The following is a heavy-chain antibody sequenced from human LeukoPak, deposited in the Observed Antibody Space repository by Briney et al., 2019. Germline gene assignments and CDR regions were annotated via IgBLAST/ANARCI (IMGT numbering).Heavy chain of an antibody. Sequence: GGSLRLSCAASGFTLSTYNMNWVRQAPGKGLEWVAVISYDGSNKYYADSVKGRFTISRDNSKNTLYPQMNSLRAEGTAVYYCARCRDIVVSNDAFDIWGQGTMVTVSS. J-gene: IGHJ3*02. CDR1: GFTLSTYN. D-gene: IGHD2-15*01. CDR3: ARCRDIVVSNDAFDI. V-gene: IGHV3-30*05. CDR2: ISYDGSNK.